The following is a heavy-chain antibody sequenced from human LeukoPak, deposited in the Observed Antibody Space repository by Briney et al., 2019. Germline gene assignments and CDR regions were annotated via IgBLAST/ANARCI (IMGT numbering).Heavy chain of an antibody. J-gene: IGHJ4*02. CDR2: MNPKNGNT. V-gene: IGHV1-8*02. CDR1: GYTFTSYG. D-gene: IGHD1-26*01. CDR3: ARVGAPYSGSYYDS. Sequence: ASVKVSCKASGYTFTSYGISWVRQAPGQGLEWMGWMNPKNGNTGYTQKFQGRVTMTRNTSISTAYMELSSLRSEDTAVFYCARVGAPYSGSYYDSWGQGTLVTVSS.